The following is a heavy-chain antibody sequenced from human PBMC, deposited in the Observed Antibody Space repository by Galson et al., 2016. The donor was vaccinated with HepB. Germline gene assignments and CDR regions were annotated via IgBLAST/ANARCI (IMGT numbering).Heavy chain of an antibody. Sequence: SLRLSCAASGFAFSSHWMHWVRQDLGQGLVWVSRINSDGTISNYADSVKGRFTISRDNSKNTLYLQMNSLRAEDTAVYFCVRDHSVVPTTAYNWFDPWGRGNLVTVSS. CDR3: VRDHSVVPTTAYNWFDP. V-gene: IGHV3-74*01. CDR2: INSDGTIS. CDR1: GFAFSSHW. D-gene: IGHD4-23*01. J-gene: IGHJ5*02.